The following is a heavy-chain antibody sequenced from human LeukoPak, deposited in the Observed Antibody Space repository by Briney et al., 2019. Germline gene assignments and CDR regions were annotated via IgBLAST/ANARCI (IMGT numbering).Heavy chain of an antibody. CDR2: IYTSGST. Sequence: PSETLSLTCTVSGGSISSYYWSWIRQPAGKGLEWIGRIYTSGSTNANPSLKTRVTMSVDTSENQISLKLSSVTAADTAVYYCARDNPPQYNSGWFAHWGQGTLVTVSS. D-gene: IGHD6-19*01. V-gene: IGHV4-4*07. CDR3: ARDNPPQYNSGWFAH. J-gene: IGHJ5*02. CDR1: GGSISSYY.